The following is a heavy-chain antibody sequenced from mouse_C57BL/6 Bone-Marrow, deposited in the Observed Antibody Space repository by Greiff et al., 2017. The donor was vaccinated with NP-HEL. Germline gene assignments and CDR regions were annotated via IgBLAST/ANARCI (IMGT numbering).Heavy chain of an antibody. Sequence: EVHLVESGGGLVQSGRSLRLSCATSGFTFSDFYMEWVRQAPGKGLEWIAASRNKANDYTTEYSASVKGRFIVSRDTSQSILYLQMNALRAEDTAIYYGARDAYGSSPYYAMDYWGQGTSVTVSS. V-gene: IGHV7-1*01. D-gene: IGHD1-1*01. J-gene: IGHJ4*01. CDR3: ARDAYGSSPYYAMDY. CDR2: SRNKANDYTT. CDR1: GFTFSDFY.